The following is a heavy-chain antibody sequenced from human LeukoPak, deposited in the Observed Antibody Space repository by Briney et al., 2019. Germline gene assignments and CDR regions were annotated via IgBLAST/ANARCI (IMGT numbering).Heavy chain of an antibody. D-gene: IGHD5-18*01. CDR2: ISYDGSNK. J-gene: IGHJ5*02. Sequence: GGSLRLSCAASGFTFRNYAIHWVRQAPGKGLEWVAVISYDGSNKYYADSVKGRFTISRDNSKNTLDLQMNSLRAEDTAVYYCARDKGSYGQGTPDPWGQEPWSPSPQ. CDR1: GFTFRNYA. CDR3: ARDKGSYGQGTPDP. V-gene: IGHV3-30*04.